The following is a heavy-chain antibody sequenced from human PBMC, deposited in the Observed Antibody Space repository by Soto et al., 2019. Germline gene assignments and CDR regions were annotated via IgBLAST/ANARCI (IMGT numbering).Heavy chain of an antibody. CDR2: IWYDGSNK. J-gene: IGHJ4*02. CDR1: GFTFSSYG. D-gene: IGHD5-12*01. Sequence: GGSLRLSCAASGFTFSSYGMHWVRQAPGKGLEWVAVIWYDGSNKYYADSVKGRFTISRDNSKNTLYLQMNSLRAEDTAVYYCARDLVGSGYREGDYWGQGTLVTVSS. CDR3: ARDLVGSGYREGDY. V-gene: IGHV3-33*01.